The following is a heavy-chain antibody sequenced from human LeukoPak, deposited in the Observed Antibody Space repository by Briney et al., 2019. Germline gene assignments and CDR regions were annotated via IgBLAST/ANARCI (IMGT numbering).Heavy chain of an antibody. V-gene: IGHV1-18*01. CDR1: GYTFTSYG. CDR3: ARNLKPLWFGELLDY. D-gene: IGHD3-10*01. J-gene: IGHJ4*02. CDR2: ISAYNGNT. Sequence: ASVKVSCKASGYTFTSYGISWVRQAPGQGLEWMGWISAYNGNTNYAQKLQGRVTMTTDTSTSTAYMELRSLRSDDTAVYYCARNLKPLWFGELLDYWGQGTLVTVSS.